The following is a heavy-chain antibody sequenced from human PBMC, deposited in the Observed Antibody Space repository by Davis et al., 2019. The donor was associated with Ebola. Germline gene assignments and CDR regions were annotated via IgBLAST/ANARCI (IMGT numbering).Heavy chain of an antibody. CDR3: ARGRSPYYCGLDV. CDR2: ISAYNGNT. V-gene: IGHV1-18*01. J-gene: IGHJ6*02. CDR1: GYTFTSYG. D-gene: IGHD6-6*01. Sequence: ASVKVSCKASGYTFTSYGISWVRQAPGQGLEWMGWISAYNGNTNYAQKFQGRVTMTTDTSTSIVYMELRSLRFDDTAVYYCARGRSPYYCGLDVWGQGTTVTVSS.